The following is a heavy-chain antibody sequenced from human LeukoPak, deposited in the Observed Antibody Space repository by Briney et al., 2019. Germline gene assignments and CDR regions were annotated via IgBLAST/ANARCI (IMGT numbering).Heavy chain of an antibody. J-gene: IGHJ4*02. CDR3: AKERYCSGGSCYSDY. CDR2: ISGSGGST. CDR1: GFTFSSYA. D-gene: IGHD2-15*01. Sequence: PGGSLRLSCAASGFTFSSYAMSWVRQAPGKGLEWVSAISGSGGSTYYADSVRGRFTISRDNSKNTLYLQMNSLRAEDTAVYYCAKERYCSGGSCYSDYWGQGTLVTVSS. V-gene: IGHV3-23*01.